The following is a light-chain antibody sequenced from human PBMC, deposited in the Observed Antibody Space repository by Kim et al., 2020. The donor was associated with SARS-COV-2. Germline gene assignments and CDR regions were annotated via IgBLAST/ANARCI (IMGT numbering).Light chain of an antibody. V-gene: IGKV1-33*01. CDR2: AAS. J-gene: IGKJ3*01. CDR1: QDITKY. Sequence: QLTKSPSSLSASVGDRVTITCQASQDITKYLNWVRQKPGKAPQLLIYAASILETGIPSRFSGSGSGTDFTFTITNLQPGSTATYYCLLYGGVPFTFSPENKVDI. CDR3: LLYGGVPFT.